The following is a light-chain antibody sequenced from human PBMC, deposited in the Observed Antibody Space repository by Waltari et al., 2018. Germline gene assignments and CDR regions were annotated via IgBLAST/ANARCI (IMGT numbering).Light chain of an antibody. CDR1: SSDVGGYNN. Sequence: SALTQPASVSGSPGQAITLACTGTSSDVGGYNNVSLYQQHTGKAPKLMIYEVSNRPSGVYNRFSGSKSGNTASLTISGLQAEDEANYYCSSYTSSSTPHVVFGGGTKLTVL. CDR3: SSYTSSSTPHVV. CDR2: EVS. J-gene: IGLJ2*01. V-gene: IGLV2-14*01.